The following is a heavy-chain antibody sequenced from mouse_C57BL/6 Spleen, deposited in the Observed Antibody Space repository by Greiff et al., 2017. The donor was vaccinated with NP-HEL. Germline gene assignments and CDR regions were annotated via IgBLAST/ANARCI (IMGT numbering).Heavy chain of an antibody. D-gene: IGHD2-4*01. Sequence: VQLQQSGPELVKPGASVKIPCKASGYTFTDYNMDWVKQSHGKSLEWIGEINPNNGGTIYNQKFKGKATLTVDKSSSTAYMELRSLTSEDTAVYYCARGKDDYDGPWFAYWGQGTLVTVSA. CDR1: GYTFTDYN. CDR2: INPNNGGT. V-gene: IGHV1-18*01. CDR3: ARGKDDYDGPWFAY. J-gene: IGHJ3*01.